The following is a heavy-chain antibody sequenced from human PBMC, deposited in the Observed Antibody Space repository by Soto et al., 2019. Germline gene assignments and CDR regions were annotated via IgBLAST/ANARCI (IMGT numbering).Heavy chain of an antibody. CDR2: IDPSDSYT. D-gene: IGHD3-3*01. V-gene: IGHV5-10-1*01. J-gene: IGHJ5*02. Sequence: GESLKISCKGSGYSFTSYWISWVRQMPGKGLEWMGRIDPSDSYTNYSPSFQGHVTISADKSISTAYLQWSSLKASDTAMYYCARQESYDFWSGYYLFLSWFDPWGQGTLVTVS. CDR3: ARQESYDFWSGYYLFLSWFDP. CDR1: GYSFTSYW.